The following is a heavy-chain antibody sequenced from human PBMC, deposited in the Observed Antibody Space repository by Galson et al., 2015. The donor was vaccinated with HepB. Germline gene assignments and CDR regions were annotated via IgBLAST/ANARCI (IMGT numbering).Heavy chain of an antibody. CDR3: AKDSDVDGTVTTSTNENYFDY. Sequence: SLRLSCAASGFTFSSYAMSWVRQAPGKGLEWVSAISGSGGSTYYADSVKGRFTISRDNSKNTLYLQMNSLRAEDTAVYYCAKDSDVDGTVTTSTNENYFDYWGQGTLVTVSS. CDR1: GFTFSSYA. V-gene: IGHV3-23*01. CDR2: ISGSGGST. D-gene: IGHD4-17*01. J-gene: IGHJ4*02.